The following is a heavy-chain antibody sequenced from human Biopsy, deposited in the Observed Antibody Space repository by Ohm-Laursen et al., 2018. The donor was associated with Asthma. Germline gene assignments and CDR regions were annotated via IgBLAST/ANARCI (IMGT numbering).Heavy chain of an antibody. CDR3: VRGSSSWHHGPFHYYYGLDV. Sequence: SDTLSLTCTVSGGSISSYYWSWIRQPPGKGLEWIGDIYFSGSTDYNPSLKSRVTMSVDTSKNQFSLNLRSVTAADTAVYYCVRGSSSWHHGPFHYYYGLDVWGQGTTATVSS. D-gene: IGHD6-13*01. V-gene: IGHV4-59*07. J-gene: IGHJ6*02. CDR1: GGSISSYY. CDR2: IYFSGST.